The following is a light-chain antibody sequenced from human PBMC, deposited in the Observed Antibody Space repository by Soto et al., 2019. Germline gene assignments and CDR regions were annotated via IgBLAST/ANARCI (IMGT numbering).Light chain of an antibody. CDR2: DAS. CDR1: QSVSSY. J-gene: IGKJ3*01. Sequence: EIVLTQSPATLSLSPGERATLSCRASQSVSSYLAWYQQKPGQAPRLLIHDASNRATGIPAWFSGRGSGIDFTLTISSLEPEDFAVYYCQQRSNWVTFGPGTKVDIK. V-gene: IGKV3-11*01. CDR3: QQRSNWVT.